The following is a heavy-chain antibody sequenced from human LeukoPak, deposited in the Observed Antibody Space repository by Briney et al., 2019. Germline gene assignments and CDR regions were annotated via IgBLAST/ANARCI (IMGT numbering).Heavy chain of an antibody. J-gene: IGHJ4*02. CDR1: GGSISSYY. CDR3: ARGLNRNDYGDYGY. D-gene: IGHD4-17*01. Sequence: SETLSLTCTVSGGSISSYYWTWIRQPPGKGLEWIGYIYYSGGTNYNPSLKSRVTISVDASKNQLSLKLTSVTAADTAVYYCARGLNRNDYGDYGYWGQGTLVTVSS. CDR2: IYYSGGT. V-gene: IGHV4-59*01.